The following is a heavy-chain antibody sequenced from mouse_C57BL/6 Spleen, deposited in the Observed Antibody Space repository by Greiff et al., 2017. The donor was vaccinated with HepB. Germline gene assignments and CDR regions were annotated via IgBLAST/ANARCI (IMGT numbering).Heavy chain of an antibody. CDR3: ARSYYYGSSSYYFDY. Sequence: EVKVVESGGGLVKPGGSLKLSCAASGFTFSSYAMSWVRQTPEKRLEWVATISDGGSYTYYPDNVKGRFTISRDNAKNNLYLQMSHLKSEDTAMYYCARSYYYGSSSYYFDYWGQGTTLTVSS. V-gene: IGHV5-4*03. J-gene: IGHJ2*01. CDR1: GFTFSSYA. D-gene: IGHD1-1*01. CDR2: ISDGGSYT.